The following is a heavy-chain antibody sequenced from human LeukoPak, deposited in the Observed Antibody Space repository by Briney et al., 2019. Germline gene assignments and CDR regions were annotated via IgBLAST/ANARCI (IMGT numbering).Heavy chain of an antibody. D-gene: IGHD6-19*01. Sequence: SETLSLTCTVSSGSINTSNYYWGWIRQPPGKGLEWIGNIFYRGGTYYSPSLKSRVTISLDTSRNQFSLNLNSVTAADTAVYYCARHAPLGYSSVWYPPPNWFDPWGQGTLVTVSS. CDR2: IFYRGGT. V-gene: IGHV4-39*01. CDR1: SGSINTSNYY. CDR3: ARHAPLGYSSVWYPPPNWFDP. J-gene: IGHJ5*02.